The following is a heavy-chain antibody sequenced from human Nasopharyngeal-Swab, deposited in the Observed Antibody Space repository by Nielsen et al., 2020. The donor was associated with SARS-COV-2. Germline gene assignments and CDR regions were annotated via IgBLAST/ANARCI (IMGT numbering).Heavy chain of an antibody. J-gene: IGHJ4*02. CDR1: GYTLSTYA. D-gene: IGHD6-19*01. Sequence: ASVKVSCKASGYTLSTYAMYWVRQAPGQRPEFMGWINAGRGNTYYSQKFQGRVRISRDTSANTVYMELSRLRSADTAVYYCARVPAVAASRIDYWDQGTLVTVSS. V-gene: IGHV1-3*01. CDR3: ARVPAVAASRIDY. CDR2: INAGRGNT.